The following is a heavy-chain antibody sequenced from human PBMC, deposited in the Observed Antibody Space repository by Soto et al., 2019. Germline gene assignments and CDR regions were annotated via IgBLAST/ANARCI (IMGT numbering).Heavy chain of an antibody. CDR3: GRGRSGQIVVFY. Sequence: ASVKVSCKASGYTFTGHYIHWVRQAPEQGPEWMGEIGPESGATRYAQKFQGRVTMTRDMSITTVYMELNNRSPDDTAVYYCGRGRSGQIVVFYWGQGTPVTVPQ. CDR2: IGPESGAT. CDR1: GYTFTGHY. J-gene: IGHJ4*02. D-gene: IGHD1-26*01. V-gene: IGHV1-2*02.